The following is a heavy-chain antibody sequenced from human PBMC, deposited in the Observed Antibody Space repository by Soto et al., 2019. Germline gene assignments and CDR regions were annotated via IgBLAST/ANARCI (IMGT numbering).Heavy chain of an antibody. J-gene: IGHJ6*02. V-gene: IGHV3-33*01. CDR1: GFTFSSYG. CDR2: IWYDGSNK. CDR3: AATYYYYYGMDV. Sequence: GGSLRLSCAASGFTFSSYGMHWVRQAPGKGLEWVAVIWYDGSNKYYADSVKGRFTISRDNSKNTLYLQMNSLRAEDTAVYYCAATYYYYYGMDVWGQGTTVTVSS. D-gene: IGHD2-15*01.